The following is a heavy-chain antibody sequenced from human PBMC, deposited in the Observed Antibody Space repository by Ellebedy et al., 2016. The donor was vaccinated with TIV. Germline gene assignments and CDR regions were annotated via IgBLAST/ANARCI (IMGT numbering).Heavy chain of an antibody. CDR2: IKYDGSEK. CDR1: GFTFSTYW. D-gene: IGHD3-3*01. J-gene: IGHJ5*02. Sequence: PWGSLRLSCAASGFTFSTYWMSWVRQAPGKGLEWVANIKYDGSEKYYGYSVKGRFTISRDNAKKSLYLQMDSLRAEDTAVYYCARWYDDSWTGYHTWGQGTLVTVSS. CDR3: ARWYDDSWTGYHT. V-gene: IGHV3-7*02.